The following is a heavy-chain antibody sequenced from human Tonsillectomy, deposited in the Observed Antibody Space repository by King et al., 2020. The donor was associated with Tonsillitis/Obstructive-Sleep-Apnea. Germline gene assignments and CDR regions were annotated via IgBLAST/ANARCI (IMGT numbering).Heavy chain of an antibody. Sequence: VQLVESGGGVVQPGRSLRLSCAASGFTFSSYGMHWVRQAPGKGLEWVAVISYDGSNKYYGDSVKGRFTISRDKSKNTLYLQMNSLRAEDTAVFYCAKDQGGLTIFGVFDYWGQGTLVTVSS. D-gene: IGHD3-3*01. CDR3: AKDQGGLTIFGVFDY. CDR1: GFTFSSYG. V-gene: IGHV3-30*18. J-gene: IGHJ4*02. CDR2: ISYDGSNK.